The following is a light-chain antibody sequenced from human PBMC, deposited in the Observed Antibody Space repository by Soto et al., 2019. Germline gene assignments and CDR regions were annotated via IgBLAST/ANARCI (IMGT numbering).Light chain of an antibody. Sequence: EIVMTRSPVTLSVSPGERATLSCRASQSVSSNLAWYQQKPGQAPRLLIYGASTRATGIPARFSGSGSGTEFTLTISSLQSEDFAVYYCQQYNNWPPVTFGQGTKVDIK. CDR1: QSVSSN. CDR2: GAS. V-gene: IGKV3-15*01. CDR3: QQYNNWPPVT. J-gene: IGKJ1*01.